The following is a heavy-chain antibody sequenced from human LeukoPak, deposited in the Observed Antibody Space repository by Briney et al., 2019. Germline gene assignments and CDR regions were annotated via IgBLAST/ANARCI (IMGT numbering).Heavy chain of an antibody. CDR2: ISWNSGSI. Sequence: PGGSLRLSCAASGFTFDDYAMHWVRQAPGKGLEWVSGISWNSGSIGYADSVKGRFTISRDNSKNTLYLQMNSLRADDTAVYYCARDLYCSGGSCYSWWYYYYYYMDVWGKGTTVTVSS. CDR3: ARDLYCSGGSCYSWWYYYYYYMDV. V-gene: IGHV3-9*01. D-gene: IGHD2-15*01. J-gene: IGHJ6*03. CDR1: GFTFDDYA.